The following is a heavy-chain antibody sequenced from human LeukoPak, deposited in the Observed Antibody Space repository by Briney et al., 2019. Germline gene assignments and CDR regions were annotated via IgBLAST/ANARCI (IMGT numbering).Heavy chain of an antibody. CDR3: AKDHDSSGYYYPALYYFDY. J-gene: IGHJ4*02. CDR1: GFTFSSYG. V-gene: IGHV3-23*01. Sequence: GGSLRLSCAASGFTFSSYGMGWVRQAPGKGLEWVSAISGSGGSTYYADSVKGRFTISRDNSKNTLYLQMNSLRAEDTAVYYCAKDHDSSGYYYPALYYFDYWGQGTLVTVSS. CDR2: ISGSGGST. D-gene: IGHD3-22*01.